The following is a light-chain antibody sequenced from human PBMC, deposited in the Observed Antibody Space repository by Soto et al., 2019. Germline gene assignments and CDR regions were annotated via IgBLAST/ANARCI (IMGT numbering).Light chain of an antibody. V-gene: IGLV1-44*01. J-gene: IGLJ3*02. Sequence: QSVLTQPPSASGTPGQRVTISCSGSSSNIGNNTVNWYQQLPGTAPKILVYSNNKRPSGVPDRFSGSKSGTSASLAISGLQSEDEADYHCATWDDSLNGPVFGGGTKVTVL. CDR2: SNN. CDR3: ATWDDSLNGPV. CDR1: SSNIGNNT.